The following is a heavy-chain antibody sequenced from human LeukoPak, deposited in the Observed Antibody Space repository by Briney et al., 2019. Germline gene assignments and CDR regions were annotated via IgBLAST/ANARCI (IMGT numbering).Heavy chain of an antibody. J-gene: IGHJ4*02. CDR2: INPNSGGT. Sequence: ASVKVSCKASGYTFTGYYMHWVRQAPGQGLEWMGWINPNSGGTNHAQKFQGRVTMTRDTSISTAYMELSRLRSDDTAVYYCATVRGVITNFDYWGQGTLVTVSS. D-gene: IGHD3-10*01. CDR3: ATVRGVITNFDY. V-gene: IGHV1-2*02. CDR1: GYTFTGYY.